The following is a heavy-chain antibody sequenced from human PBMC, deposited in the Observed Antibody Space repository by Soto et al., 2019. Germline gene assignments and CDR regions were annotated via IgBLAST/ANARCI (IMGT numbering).Heavy chain of an antibody. CDR3: ARVGVFVAAVDV. Sequence: QVQLQESGPGLVKPSQTLSLTCSVSGVSVSSGTFYWSWIRQHPGKGLEWIGYIYHSGKTYYNPSLKSRVTFSVDTSKNQFSLNLTSMTAADTAVYYCARVGVFVAAVDVWGQGTTVIVSS. J-gene: IGHJ6*02. D-gene: IGHD3-16*01. CDR2: IYHSGKT. V-gene: IGHV4-31*03. CDR1: GVSVSSGTFY.